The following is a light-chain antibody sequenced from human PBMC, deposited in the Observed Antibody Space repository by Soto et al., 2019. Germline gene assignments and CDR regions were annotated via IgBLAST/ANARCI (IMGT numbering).Light chain of an antibody. CDR2: DAS. CDR3: QQFYDYPLT. Sequence: AIPLTQSPSSLSASVGDRVTITCRASQDISTLFAWYQHKPGKAPKLLIYDASSLESGVPSRFSGSGSGADFTPTISSLQPEDFATYYCQQFYDYPLTFGGGTKVEIK. CDR1: QDISTL. J-gene: IGKJ4*01. V-gene: IGKV1D-13*01.